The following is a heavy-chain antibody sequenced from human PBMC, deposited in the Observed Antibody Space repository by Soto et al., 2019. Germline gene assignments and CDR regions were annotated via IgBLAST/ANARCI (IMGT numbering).Heavy chain of an antibody. Sequence: QVQLQESGPGLVKPSQTLSLTCTVSGGSISSGGYYWSWIRQHPGKGLEWIGYIYYSGSTYYNPSLMSRVTISVDTSKNQFSLKLGSVTAADTAVYYCASTVCQTYYYGSGSYFDYWGQGTLVTVSS. V-gene: IGHV4-31*03. J-gene: IGHJ4*02. CDR3: ASTVCQTYYYGSGSYFDY. CDR2: IYYSGST. D-gene: IGHD3-10*01. CDR1: GGSISSGGYY.